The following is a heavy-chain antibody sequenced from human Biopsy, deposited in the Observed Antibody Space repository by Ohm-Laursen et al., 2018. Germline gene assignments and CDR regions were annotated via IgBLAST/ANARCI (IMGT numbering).Heavy chain of an antibody. CDR2: VYYSGST. CDR1: GGSISSYY. D-gene: IGHD3-22*01. Sequence: SDTLSLTCTVSGGSISSYYWTWIRQPPGKGLEWIGDVYYSGSTNRNPSLKSRVTIFVDTSKNQFSLKLNSVTAADTAVYYCGRREVVITHDAFDTWGQGTMVTVSS. V-gene: IGHV4-59*08. J-gene: IGHJ3*02. CDR3: GRREVVITHDAFDT.